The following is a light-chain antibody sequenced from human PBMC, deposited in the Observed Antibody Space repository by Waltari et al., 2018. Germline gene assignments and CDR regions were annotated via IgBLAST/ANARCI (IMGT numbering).Light chain of an antibody. CDR2: RAS. CDR1: QSVGLRS. CDR3: QQHGTLPAT. Sequence: EIVLTQSPGTASLSPGERVTLSCRASQSVGLRSLAWYQQKPGQAPRLVIYRASRRATGIPDRFSGSGSGTDFSLTISRLEPEDFAVYYCQQHGTLPATFGQGTKVEIK. J-gene: IGKJ1*01. V-gene: IGKV3-20*01.